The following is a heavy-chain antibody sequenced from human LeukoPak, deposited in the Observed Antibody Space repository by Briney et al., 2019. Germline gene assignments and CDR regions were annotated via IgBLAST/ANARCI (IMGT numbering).Heavy chain of an antibody. D-gene: IGHD6-13*01. Sequence: GGSLRLSCAASGFTFSTYAMSWVRQAPGKGLEWVSSIRSSGTNTYHADSVKGRFTISRDNSKSTLYLQANSLRAEDTALYYCARLMTAVGTDSWGQGTLVTVSS. J-gene: IGHJ5*02. CDR1: GFTFSTYA. CDR2: IRSSGTNT. V-gene: IGHV3-23*01. CDR3: ARLMTAVGTDS.